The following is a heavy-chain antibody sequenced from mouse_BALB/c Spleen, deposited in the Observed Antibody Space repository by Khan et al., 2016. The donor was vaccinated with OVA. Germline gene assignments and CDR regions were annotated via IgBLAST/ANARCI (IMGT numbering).Heavy chain of an antibody. CDR1: GFSLSRYN. J-gene: IGHJ4*01. V-gene: IGHV2-6-4*01. CDR3: ARAYYRYDGYYAMGY. CDR2: IWGGGGT. D-gene: IGHD2-14*01. Sequence: VQLKESGPGLVAPSQSLSITCTVSGFSLSRYNIHWVRQPPGKGLAWLGMIWGGGGTDYNSTLKSRMSIRKDNSKSQVFLKMNSPQTDGTAMYYCARAYYRYDGYYAMGYWGPGTPVTVSS.